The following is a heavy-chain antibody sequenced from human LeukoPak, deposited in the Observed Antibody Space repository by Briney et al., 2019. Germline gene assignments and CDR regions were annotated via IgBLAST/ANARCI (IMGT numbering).Heavy chain of an antibody. V-gene: IGHV3-33*01. CDR1: GFTFSSYG. CDR3: ARDLSYGGPPDHGFQH. D-gene: IGHD4-23*01. Sequence: GRSLRLSCAASGFTFSSYGMHWVRQAPGKGLEWVAVIWYDGSNKYYADSVKGRFTISRDNSKNTLYLQMNSLRAEDTAVYYCARDLSYGGPPDHGFQHWGQGTLVTVSS. J-gene: IGHJ1*01. CDR2: IWYDGSNK.